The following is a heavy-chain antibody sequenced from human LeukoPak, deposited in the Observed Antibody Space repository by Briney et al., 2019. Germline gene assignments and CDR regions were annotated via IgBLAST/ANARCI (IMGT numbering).Heavy chain of an antibody. CDR3: ATQPPYSTYFGY. CDR2: IDPSDSYT. V-gene: IGHV5-10-1*01. Sequence: PGESLKISCKGSGYSFTSYWISWVRRMPGKGLEWMGRIDPSDSYTKYSPSFQGHVTISADKSITTAYLQWSSLKASDTAIYYCATQPPYSTYFGYWSQGTLVTVSS. D-gene: IGHD2-21*01. CDR1: GYSFTSYW. J-gene: IGHJ4*02.